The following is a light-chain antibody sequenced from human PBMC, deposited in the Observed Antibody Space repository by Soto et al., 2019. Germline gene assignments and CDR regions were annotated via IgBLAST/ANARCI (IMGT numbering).Light chain of an antibody. V-gene: IGKV3-11*01. J-gene: IGKJ3*01. CDR1: QSVSSY. CDR2: DAS. CDR3: QQRSTCVST. Sequence: EIVLTQSPATLSLSPGERATLSCRASQSVSSYLAWYQQKPGQAPRLLIYDASNRATGMPARFSGSGSGTDFTLTIISLEPEDFAVYYCQQRSTCVSTFGPGTKVYIK.